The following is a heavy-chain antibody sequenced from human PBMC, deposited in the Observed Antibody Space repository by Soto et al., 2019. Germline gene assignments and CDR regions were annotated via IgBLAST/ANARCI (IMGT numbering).Heavy chain of an antibody. CDR3: ANFGGNSPFDY. CDR1: GFTFSSYG. Sequence: QVQLVESGGGVVQPGRSLRLSCAASGFTFSSYGMHWVRQAPGKGLEWVAVISYDGSNKYYADSVKGRFIISRDNSKNTLYLQMNSLRAEDTAVYYCANFGGNSPFDYWGQGTLVTVSS. D-gene: IGHD2-21*02. V-gene: IGHV3-30*18. J-gene: IGHJ4*02. CDR2: ISYDGSNK.